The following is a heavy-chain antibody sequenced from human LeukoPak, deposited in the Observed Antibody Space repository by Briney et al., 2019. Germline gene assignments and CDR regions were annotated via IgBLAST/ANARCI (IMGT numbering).Heavy chain of an antibody. CDR2: IIREETIS. CDR1: GFTFSSYW. Sequence: GGPLRFSCAASGFTFSSYWMHGFRRVPNRERMWVSRIIREETISEYVDSVNGRFTISRDNAKNTLYLQMNSLRAENTAVYFCLYGASFQPSGPSALVTASS. D-gene: IGHD3-10*01. J-gene: IGHJ1*01. CDR3: LYGASFQP. V-gene: IGHV3-74*01.